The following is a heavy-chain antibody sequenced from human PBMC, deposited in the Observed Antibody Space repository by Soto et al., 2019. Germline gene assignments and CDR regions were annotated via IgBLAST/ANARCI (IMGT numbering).Heavy chain of an antibody. D-gene: IGHD2-21*02. J-gene: IGHJ2*01. V-gene: IGHV4-39*01. CDR1: GGSISSSSYY. CDR2: IYYSGST. Sequence: QLQLQESGPGLVKPSETLSLTCTVSGGSISSSSYYWGWIRQPPGKGLEWIGSIYYSGSTYYNPSLKSRVTISVDTSKNQFSLKLRSVTAADTAVYYCARHIGDYYWYFDLWGRGTLVTVSS. CDR3: ARHIGDYYWYFDL.